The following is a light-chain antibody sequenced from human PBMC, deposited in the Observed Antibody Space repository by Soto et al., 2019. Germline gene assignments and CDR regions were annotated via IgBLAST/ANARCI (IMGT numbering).Light chain of an antibody. CDR3: QQYNNWPPIT. Sequence: EIVMRQSPATLSVSQGERATLSCRASQSVSSNLAWYQQKPGQAPRFLIYGASTRATGIPARFSGSGSGTEFTLTISSLQSEDFAVYYCQQYNNWPPITFGQGTRLAIK. J-gene: IGKJ5*01. V-gene: IGKV3D-15*01. CDR1: QSVSSN. CDR2: GAS.